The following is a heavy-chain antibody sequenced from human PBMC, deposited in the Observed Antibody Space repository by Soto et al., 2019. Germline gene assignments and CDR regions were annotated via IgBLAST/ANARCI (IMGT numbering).Heavy chain of an antibody. Sequence: QVQLVESGGGLVKPGESLRLSCAASGFSFRDYFMSWFRQAPGKGLEWVSYIGPYGNSIYYADSVKGRFSISRDDAKNSLFLHMKSLRGEDTALYFCARDDYHYGAYWGQGTPVTVSS. CDR3: ARDDYHYGAY. J-gene: IGHJ4*02. CDR1: GFSFRDYF. V-gene: IGHV3-11*01. CDR2: IGPYGNSI. D-gene: IGHD3-16*01.